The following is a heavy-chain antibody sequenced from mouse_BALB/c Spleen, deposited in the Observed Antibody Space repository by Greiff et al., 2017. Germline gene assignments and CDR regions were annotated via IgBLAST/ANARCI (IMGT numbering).Heavy chain of an antibody. D-gene: IGHD1-1*01. Sequence: QVQLQQSGAELAKPGASVKMSCKASGYTFTSYWMHWVKQRPGQGLEWIGYINPSTGYTEYNQKFKDKATLTADKSSSTAYMQLSSLTSEDSAVYYCASITTVVALYYYAMDYWGQGTSVTVSS. V-gene: IGHV1-7*01. CDR1: GYTFTSYW. CDR2: INPSTGYT. CDR3: ASITTVVALYYYAMDY. J-gene: IGHJ4*01.